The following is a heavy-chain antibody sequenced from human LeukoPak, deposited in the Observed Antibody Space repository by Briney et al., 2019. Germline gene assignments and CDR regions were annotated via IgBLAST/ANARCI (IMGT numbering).Heavy chain of an antibody. D-gene: IGHD4-17*01. V-gene: IGHV4-59*01. Sequence: SETLSLTCTVSGGSMSSYYWNWIRQPPGKGLEWSGYIYYSGSTNYNPSLKSRVTISVDTSKNQFSLNLSSVNAADTAVYYCARDISASDYGAYPFDYWGQGTLVTVSS. CDR3: ARDISASDYGAYPFDY. J-gene: IGHJ4*02. CDR1: GGSMSSYY. CDR2: IYYSGST.